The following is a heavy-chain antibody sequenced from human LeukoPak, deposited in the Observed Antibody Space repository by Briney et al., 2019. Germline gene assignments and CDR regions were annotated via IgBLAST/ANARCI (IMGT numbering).Heavy chain of an antibody. V-gene: IGHV4-39*01. Sequence: SETLSLTCSVSGGSISSSGYSWGWGWIRQPPGKGLEWIGTIYDSGSPYYIPSLKSRVTISVDTSKNQFSLKLTSVTAADTAVSYCPRLAYCGGGCYSSWGQGTLVTVSS. CDR3: PRLAYCGGGCYSS. D-gene: IGHD2-21*01. CDR2: IYDSGSP. J-gene: IGHJ5*02. CDR1: GGSISSSGYS.